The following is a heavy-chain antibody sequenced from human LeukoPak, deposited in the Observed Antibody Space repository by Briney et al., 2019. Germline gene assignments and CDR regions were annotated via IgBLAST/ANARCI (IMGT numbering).Heavy chain of an antibody. J-gene: IGHJ4*02. Sequence: SETLSLTCTVSLGSINGYYWSWIRQSPEKGLEWIGYIYYTGTTNYNPSLKSRVTISVDTSKNQFSLRLTSVTAADTARYYCARHFIASQSTFDYWGQGTLVTVSS. V-gene: IGHV4-59*08. CDR2: IYYTGTT. CDR3: ARHFIASQSTFDY. CDR1: LGSINGYY.